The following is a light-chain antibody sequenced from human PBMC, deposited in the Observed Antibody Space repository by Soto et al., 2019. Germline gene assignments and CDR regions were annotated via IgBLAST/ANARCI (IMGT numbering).Light chain of an antibody. V-gene: IGKV3-20*01. CDR2: GAS. CDR3: QQYGSSLFT. J-gene: IGKJ3*01. CDR1: QSVSSSY. Sequence: EIVLTQSPGTLSLSPGERATLSCRASQSVSSSYLAWYQQKPGQAPRLLIYGASSRATGIPDRFSGSGSGTDFTLTISRQEPEDCAVYYCQQYGSSLFTFGPGTKVDIK.